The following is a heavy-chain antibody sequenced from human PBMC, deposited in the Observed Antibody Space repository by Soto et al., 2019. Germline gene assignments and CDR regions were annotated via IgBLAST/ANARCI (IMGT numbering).Heavy chain of an antibody. CDR1: GCSSISSSHH. CDR3: ARRAGDSGRRWFEP. Sequence: SETLSLTCTVFGCSSISSSHHWGCIRQPPGKGLEWIGHIFDSGRTYYNPSLKSRVTISVDTSKNQFSLNLNSVTAADTAIYYCARRAGDSGRRWFEPWGQGTLVTVSS. V-gene: IGHV4-39*01. CDR2: IFDSGRT. D-gene: IGHD3-10*01. J-gene: IGHJ5*02.